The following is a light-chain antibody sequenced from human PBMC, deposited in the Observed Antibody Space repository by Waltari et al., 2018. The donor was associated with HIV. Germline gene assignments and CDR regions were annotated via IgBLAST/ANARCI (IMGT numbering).Light chain of an antibody. CDR1: SSNIGAGYD. V-gene: IGLV1-40*01. CDR3: QSYDSSLSRRV. J-gene: IGLJ1*01. Sequence: QSVLTQPPSVSGAPGQRVTISCTGSSSNIGAGYDVHWYQRLPGTAPKLLIYGNSNRPSGVPDRFSGSKSGTSASLAITGLQAEDEADYYCQSYDSSLSRRVFGTGTKVTVL. CDR2: GNS.